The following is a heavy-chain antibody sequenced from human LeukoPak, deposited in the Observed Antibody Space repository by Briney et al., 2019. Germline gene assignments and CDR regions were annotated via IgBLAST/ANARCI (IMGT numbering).Heavy chain of an antibody. CDR1: GFTVSSNY. CDR3: ARGPRYPDYYDSSGYYYAWFDP. Sequence: PGGSLRLSCAAPGFTVSSNYMSWVRQAPGKGLEWVSVIYSGGSTYYADSVKGRFTISRDNSKNTLYLQMNSLRAEDTAVYYCARGPRYPDYYDSSGYYYAWFDPWGQGTLVTVSS. CDR2: IYSGGST. J-gene: IGHJ5*02. D-gene: IGHD3-22*01. V-gene: IGHV3-53*01.